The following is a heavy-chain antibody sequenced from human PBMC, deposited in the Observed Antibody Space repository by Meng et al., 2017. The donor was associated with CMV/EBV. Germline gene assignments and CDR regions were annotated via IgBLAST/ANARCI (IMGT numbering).Heavy chain of an antibody. D-gene: IGHD2-2*01. V-gene: IGHV3-21*01. CDR3: ARPYCSSTSCYAEMDV. Sequence: GESLKISCAASGFTFSSYSMNWVRQAPGKGLEWVSSISSSSSSYIYYADSVKGRFTISRDNAKNSLYLQMNSLRAEDTAVYYCARPYCSSTSCYAEMDVWGQGTTVTVSS. J-gene: IGHJ6*02. CDR2: ISSSSSSYI. CDR1: GFTFSSYS.